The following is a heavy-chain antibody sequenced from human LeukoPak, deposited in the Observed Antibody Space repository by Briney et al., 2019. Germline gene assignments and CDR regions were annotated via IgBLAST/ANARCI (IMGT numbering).Heavy chain of an antibody. V-gene: IGHV3-20*04. CDR1: GFTFDDYG. D-gene: IGHD2-21*02. CDR2: INWNGGST. J-gene: IGHJ1*01. CDR3: ARVPYCGGDWPKYFQH. Sequence: GGSLRLSCAASGFTFDDYGMSWVRQAPGKGLEWVSGINWNGGSTGYADSVKGRFTISRDNAKNSLYLQMNSLRAEDTALYYCARVPYCGGDWPKYFQHWGQGTLVTVSS.